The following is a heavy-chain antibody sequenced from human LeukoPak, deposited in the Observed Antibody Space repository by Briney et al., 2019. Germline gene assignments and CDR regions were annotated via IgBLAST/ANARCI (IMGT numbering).Heavy chain of an antibody. V-gene: IGHV3-30-3*01. CDR3: ARDAYSSSWFPDY. CDR2: ISYDGSNK. J-gene: IGHJ4*02. D-gene: IGHD6-13*01. CDR1: GFTFSSYA. Sequence: GGSLRLSCAASGFTFSSYAMSWVRQAPGKGLEWVAVISYDGSNKYYADSVKGRFTISRDNSKNTLYLQMNSLRAEDTAVYYCARDAYSSSWFPDYWGQGTLVTVSS.